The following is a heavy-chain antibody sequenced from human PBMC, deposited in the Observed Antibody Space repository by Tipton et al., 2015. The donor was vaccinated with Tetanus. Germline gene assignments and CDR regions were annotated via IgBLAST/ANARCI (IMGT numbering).Heavy chain of an antibody. V-gene: IGHV4-4*02. D-gene: IGHD2-2*01. J-gene: IGHJ4*02. CDR1: GVSISTSDW. CDR2: IFHDGTT. Sequence: TLSLTCAVSGVSISTSDWWSWVRQPPGKGLEWIGEIFHDGTTNYNPSLKSRVTISVDKSKSQFSLKWTSVTAADTAVYYCASHLGSCSSTSCHPFAYWGQGTLFTVSS. CDR3: ASHLGSCSSTSCHPFAY.